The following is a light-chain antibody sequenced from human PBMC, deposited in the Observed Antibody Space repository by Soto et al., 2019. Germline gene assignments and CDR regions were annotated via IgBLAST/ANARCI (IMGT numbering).Light chain of an antibody. CDR1: SSDVGSYNY. Sequence: ALTQPPSASGSPGQSVTISCTGTSSDVGSYNYVSWYQQNPGKAPKLIIYEVSKRPPGVPDRFSGSKSGNTASLSVSGLQAEDDGDYYCSSYAGSNIYVFGTGTKLTVL. J-gene: IGLJ1*01. CDR3: SSYAGSNIYV. CDR2: EVS. V-gene: IGLV2-8*01.